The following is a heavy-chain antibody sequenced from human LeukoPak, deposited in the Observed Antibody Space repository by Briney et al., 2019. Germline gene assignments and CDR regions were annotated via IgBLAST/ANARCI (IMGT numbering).Heavy chain of an antibody. V-gene: IGHV3-30*02. J-gene: IGHJ3*02. CDR3: AKVGAAAGDDAFDI. D-gene: IGHD6-13*01. CDR1: GFTFSSYG. Sequence: QTGGSLRLSCAASGFTFSSYGMHWVRQAPGKGLEWVAFIRYDGSNKYYADSVKGRFTISRDNSKNTLYLQMNSLRAEDTAVYYCAKVGAAAGDDAFDIWGQGTMVTVSS. CDR2: IRYDGSNK.